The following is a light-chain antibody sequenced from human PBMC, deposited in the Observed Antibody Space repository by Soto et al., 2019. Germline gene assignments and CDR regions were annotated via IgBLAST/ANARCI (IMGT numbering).Light chain of an antibody. V-gene: IGLV2-14*01. J-gene: IGLJ1*01. CDR3: QSYDSSLSAYV. Sequence: SALAQPASVSGSPGQSITISCTGTSSDVDGYDYVSWYQQHPGKAPKLMIYEVNNRPLGVSTRFSGSKSGNTASLTISGLQADDEADYYCQSYDSSLSAYVFGTGTKVTVL. CDR2: EVN. CDR1: SSDVDGYDY.